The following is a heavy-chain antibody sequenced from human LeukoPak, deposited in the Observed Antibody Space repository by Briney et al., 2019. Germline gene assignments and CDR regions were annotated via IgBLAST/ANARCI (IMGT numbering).Heavy chain of an antibody. CDR1: GITFSNYA. V-gene: IGHV3-23*01. D-gene: IGHD1-26*01. CDR2: IGYRGGSI. CDR3: AKSWGSTRPYYNYMDV. Sequence: GGSLRLSCAASGITFSNYAMSWVRQAPGKGLEWVSIIGYRGGSIYYAYSVKGRFTISRDNSKNTPSLQMNGLRPEDTAVYYCAKSWGSTRPYYNYMDVWGKGTMVTVSS. J-gene: IGHJ6*03.